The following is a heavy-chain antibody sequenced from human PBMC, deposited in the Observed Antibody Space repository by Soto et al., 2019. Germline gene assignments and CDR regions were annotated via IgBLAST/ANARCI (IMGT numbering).Heavy chain of an antibody. CDR1: GYSFTGYW. Sequence: CKGSGYSFTGYWIGWVRQMPGKGLEWMGIIYPGDSDTRYSPSFQGQVTISADKSISTAYLQWSSLKASDTAMYYCARIYDFWSGYYKAPPYYYYGMDAWGQGTTVTVS. V-gene: IGHV5-51*01. CDR3: ARIYDFWSGYYKAPPYYYYGMDA. CDR2: IYPGDSDT. J-gene: IGHJ6*02. D-gene: IGHD3-3*01.